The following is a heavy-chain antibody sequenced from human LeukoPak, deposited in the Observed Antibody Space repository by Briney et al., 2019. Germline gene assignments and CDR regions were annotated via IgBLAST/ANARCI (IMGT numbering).Heavy chain of an antibody. CDR1: GGTFSSYA. Sequence: GASVKVSCKASGGTFSSYAISWVRQAPGQGLEWMGGIIPIFGTANYAQKFQGRVTITTDESTSTAYMELSSLRSEDTAVYYCAREPRYSHILFDPWGQGTLVTVSS. D-gene: IGHD5-18*01. J-gene: IGHJ5*02. CDR2: IIPIFGTA. V-gene: IGHV1-69*05. CDR3: AREPRYSHILFDP.